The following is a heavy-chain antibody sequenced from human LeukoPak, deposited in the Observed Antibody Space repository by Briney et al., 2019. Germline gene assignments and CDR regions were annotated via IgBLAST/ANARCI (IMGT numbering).Heavy chain of an antibody. Sequence: SETLSLTCAVSGGSISSSNWWSWVRQPPGKGLEWIGSIYYSGNTYYNASLKSRVTISVDTSKNQFSLKLSSVTAADTAVYYCARQESAAPDFDYWGQGTLVTVSS. J-gene: IGHJ4*02. V-gene: IGHV4-39*01. CDR1: GGSISSSNW. D-gene: IGHD2-15*01. CDR3: ARQESAAPDFDY. CDR2: IYYSGNT.